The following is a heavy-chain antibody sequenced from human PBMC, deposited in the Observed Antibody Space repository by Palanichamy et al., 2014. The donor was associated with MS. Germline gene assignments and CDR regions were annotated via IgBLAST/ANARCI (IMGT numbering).Heavy chain of an antibody. CDR3: TTRRSLDN. V-gene: IGHV1-69-2*01. CDR2: VDPEDGET. D-gene: IGHD3-10*01. CDR1: GYTFTDSF. Sequence: EVLLVQSGAEVKKPGTAVRISCRASGYTFTDSFLHWVKQAPGEGLMWVGLVDPEDGETKYAEEFQGRVTMTADTSTYTAYMELSSLRSDDTAVYYCTTRRSLDNWGQGTPVTVSS. J-gene: IGHJ4*02.